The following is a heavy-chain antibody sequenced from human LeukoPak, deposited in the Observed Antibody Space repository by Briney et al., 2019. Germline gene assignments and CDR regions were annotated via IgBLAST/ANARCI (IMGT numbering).Heavy chain of an antibody. J-gene: IGHJ5*02. CDR1: GASITAYY. CDR2: IYYSGST. D-gene: IGHD3-9*01. CDR3: ARVLRYFDGRSFDP. Sequence: PSETLSLTCTVSGASITAYYWSWIRQPPGKRLEWIGYIYYSGSTNYNPSLKSRVTISVDTSKNQFSLKLSSVTAADTAVYYCARVLRYFDGRSFDPWGQGTLVTVSS. V-gene: IGHV4-59*01.